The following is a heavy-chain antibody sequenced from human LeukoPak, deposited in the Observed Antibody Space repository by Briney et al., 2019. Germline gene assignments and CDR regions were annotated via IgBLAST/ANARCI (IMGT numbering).Heavy chain of an antibody. CDR3: ARDQVGPHGFLEWLSKTYYYYYYYMDV. Sequence: GASVKVSCKASGGTFSSYAISWVRQAPGQGLEWMGGIIPIFGTANYAQKFQGRVTITADESTSTAYMELRSLGSDDTAVYYCARDQVGPHGFLEWLSKTYYYYYYYMDVWGKGTTVTVSS. J-gene: IGHJ6*03. CDR1: GGTFSSYA. V-gene: IGHV1-69*01. CDR2: IIPIFGTA. D-gene: IGHD3-3*01.